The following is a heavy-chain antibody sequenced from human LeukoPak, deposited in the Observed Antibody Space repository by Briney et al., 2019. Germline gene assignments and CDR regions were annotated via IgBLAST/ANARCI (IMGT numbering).Heavy chain of an antibody. CDR1: GFTFSSYS. D-gene: IGHD3-22*01. CDR3: ASDPKTLTNYYDSSGYLNI. J-gene: IGHJ3*02. V-gene: IGHV3-21*01. Sequence: GGSLRLSCAASGFTFSSYSMNWVRQAPGKGLEWVSSISSSSNYIYYADSVKGRFTISRDNAKNSLYQQMNSLRAKDTALYYCASDPKTLTNYYDSSGYLNIWGRGTMVTVSS. CDR2: ISSSSNYI.